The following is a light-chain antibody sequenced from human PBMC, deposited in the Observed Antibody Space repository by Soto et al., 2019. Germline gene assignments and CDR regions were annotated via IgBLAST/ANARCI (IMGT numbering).Light chain of an antibody. V-gene: IGKV3-15*01. J-gene: IGKJ4*01. CDR1: QSVSSN. CDR2: ATS. Sequence: EIVMTQSPATLSVSPGERASLSCRASQSVSSNLAWYQQKPGQTPRLLIYATSTRATGIPARFSCSGSGTEFTLTISSLQSEDFAVYYCQHYNNWPLTFGVGTKVEIK. CDR3: QHYNNWPLT.